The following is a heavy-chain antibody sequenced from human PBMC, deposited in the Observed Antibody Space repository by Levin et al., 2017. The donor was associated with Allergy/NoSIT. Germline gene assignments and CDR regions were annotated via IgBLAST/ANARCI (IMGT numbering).Heavy chain of an antibody. CDR2: ISTYNTNT. J-gene: IGHJ6*02. Sequence: GESLKISCKTSGYTFTSYAISWVRQAPGQGLEWMGWISTYNTNTNYAQKLQGRVTMTTDTSTTTAYMELRSLRSDDTAVYYCTGPTGYSYGYYGMDVWGQGTTVTVSS. CDR1: GYTFTSYA. CDR3: TGPTGYSYGYYGMDV. D-gene: IGHD5-18*01. V-gene: IGHV1-18*01.